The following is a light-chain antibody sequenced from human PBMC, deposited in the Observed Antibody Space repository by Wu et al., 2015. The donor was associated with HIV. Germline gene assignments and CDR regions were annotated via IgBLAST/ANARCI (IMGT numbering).Light chain of an antibody. CDR3: QQYYSYPRT. V-gene: IGKV1-8*01. CDR1: QGISSY. J-gene: IGKJ5*01. Sequence: AIRITQSPSSLSASTGDRVTITCRASQGISSYLAWYQQKPGKAPMLLIYAASTLQSGVPSRFSGSGSGTDFTLTISCLQSEDFATYYCQQYYSYPRTFGQGTRLEIK. CDR2: AAS.